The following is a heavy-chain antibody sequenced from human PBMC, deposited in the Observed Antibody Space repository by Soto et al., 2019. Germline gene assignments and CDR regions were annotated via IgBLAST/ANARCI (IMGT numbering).Heavy chain of an antibody. J-gene: IGHJ3*02. D-gene: IGHD2-2*01. CDR1: GNTFTSHG. CDR3: ARWDCSSTSCRSNAFDI. CDR2: ISAYNDYT. V-gene: IGHV1-18*01. Sequence: ASVKVSCKASGNTFTSHGISWVRQAPGQGLEWMGWISAYNDYTNYAQKLQGRVSMTTDTSTGTAYMELRSLRSDDTAVYYCARWDCSSTSCRSNAFDIWGQGTMVTVSS.